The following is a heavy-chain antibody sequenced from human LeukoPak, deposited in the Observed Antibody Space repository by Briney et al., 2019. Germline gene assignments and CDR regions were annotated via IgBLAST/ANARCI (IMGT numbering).Heavy chain of an antibody. CDR1: GYTFTGYY. CDR3: ARAVQVTTGGLFDY. V-gene: IGHV1-69*06. J-gene: IGHJ4*02. D-gene: IGHD4-17*01. CDR2: IIPIFSTP. Sequence: PGASVKVSCKASGYTFTGYYMHWVRQAPGQGLEWMGGIIPIFSTPNYAQKFQGRVTITADKSTSTAYMELSSLRSEDTAVYYCARAVQVTTGGLFDYWGQGTLVTVSS.